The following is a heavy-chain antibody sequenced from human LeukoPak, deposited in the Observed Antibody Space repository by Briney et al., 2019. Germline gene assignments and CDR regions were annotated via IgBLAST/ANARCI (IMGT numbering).Heavy chain of an antibody. J-gene: IGHJ4*02. D-gene: IGHD4/OR15-4a*01. CDR1: RYSFTSYW. CDR3: ARQTDIYGGLPFDY. V-gene: IGHV5-51*01. CDR2: IYPGDSDT. Sequence: GQSLKISCTGSRYSFTSYWIGWVRQMPGKGLEWMGIIYPGDSDTRYSPSFQGQVTISADKSISTAYLQWSSLKASDTAMYYCARQTDIYGGLPFDYWGQGTLVTVSS.